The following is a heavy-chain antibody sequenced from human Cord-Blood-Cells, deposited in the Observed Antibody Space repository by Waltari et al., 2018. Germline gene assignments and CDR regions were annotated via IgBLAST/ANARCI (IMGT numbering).Heavy chain of an antibody. V-gene: IGHV4-34*01. Sequence: QVQLQQWGAGLLKPSETLSLTCAVYGGSFSGYYWSWIRQPQGKGLEWIGEINHSGSTNYHPSLKSRVTISVDTSKNQFSLKLSSVTAADTAVYYCARTKHYDILTGYSWYFDLWGRGTLVTVSS. D-gene: IGHD3-9*01. CDR2: INHSGST. CDR3: ARTKHYDILTGYSWYFDL. J-gene: IGHJ2*01. CDR1: GGSFSGYY.